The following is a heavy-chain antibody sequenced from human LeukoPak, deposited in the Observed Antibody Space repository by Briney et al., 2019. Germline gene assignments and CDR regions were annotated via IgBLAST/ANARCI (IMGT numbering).Heavy chain of an antibody. CDR1: GFTFTSSA. CDR2: ISGRSGTT. D-gene: IGHD2-2*01. Sequence: GGTLRLSCVASGFTFTSSAMSWVRQAPGKGLEWVSAISGRSGTTYYADSVKGRFTISRDNSKNTLYLQMNSLRAEDTAVYYCAKDGREYCSSTSCYDMDVWGKGTTVTVSS. J-gene: IGHJ6*03. CDR3: AKDGREYCSSTSCYDMDV. V-gene: IGHV3-23*01.